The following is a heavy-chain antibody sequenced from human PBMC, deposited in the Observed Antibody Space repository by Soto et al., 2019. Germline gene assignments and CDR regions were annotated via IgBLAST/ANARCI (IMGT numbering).Heavy chain of an antibody. D-gene: IGHD4-17*01. CDR3: ARRRDYGSYYYYYGMDV. Sequence: QVQLQQWGAGLLKPSETLSLTCAVYGGSFSGYYWSWIRQPPGKGLEWIGEINHSGSTNYNPSLKSRFTISVDTSKNQFSLKLSSVTAADTAVYYCARRRDYGSYYYYYGMDVWGQGTTVTVSS. J-gene: IGHJ6*02. V-gene: IGHV4-34*01. CDR1: GGSFSGYY. CDR2: INHSGST.